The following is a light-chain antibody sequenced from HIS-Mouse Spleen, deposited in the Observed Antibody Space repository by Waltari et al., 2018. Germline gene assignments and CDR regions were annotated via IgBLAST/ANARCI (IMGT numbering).Light chain of an antibody. J-gene: IGLJ1*01. Sequence: SYELTQPPSVSVSPGQTARITCSGDALPKKYAYWYQQKSGQAPVLVIYEDSKRPSGIPEGFSGSSSGTMATLTISGAQVEDEAAYYCYSTDSSGNHYVFGTGTKVTVL. CDR2: EDS. V-gene: IGLV3-10*01. CDR1: ALPKKY. CDR3: YSTDSSGNHYV.